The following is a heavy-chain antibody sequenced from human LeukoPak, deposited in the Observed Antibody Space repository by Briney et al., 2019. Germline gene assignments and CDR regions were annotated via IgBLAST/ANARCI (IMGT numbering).Heavy chain of an antibody. V-gene: IGHV1-2*04. Sequence: SVKVSCKASGYTFTGYYMHWVRQAPGQGLEWMGWINPNSGGTNYAQKFQGWVTMTRDTSISTAYMELSRLRSDDTAVYYCARDRNTYYYDSSGYYYSPSLTFDIWGQGTMVTVSS. CDR3: ARDRNTYYYDSSGYYYSPSLTFDI. J-gene: IGHJ3*02. CDR1: GYTFTGYY. D-gene: IGHD3-22*01. CDR2: INPNSGGT.